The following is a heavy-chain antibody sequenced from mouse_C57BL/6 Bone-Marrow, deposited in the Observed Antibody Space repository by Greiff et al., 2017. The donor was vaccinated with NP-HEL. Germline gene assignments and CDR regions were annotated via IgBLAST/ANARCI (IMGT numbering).Heavy chain of an antibody. CDR2: ISYDGSN. CDR1: GYSITSGYY. D-gene: IGHD1-1*02. CDR3: ARGGGYFDY. Sequence: EVQLVESGPGLVKPSQSLSLTCSVTGYSITSGYYWNWIRQFPGNKLEWMGYISYDGSNNYNPSLKNRISITRDTSKNQFFLMLNSVTTEDTATYYCARGGGYFDYWGQGTTLTVSS. J-gene: IGHJ2*01. V-gene: IGHV3-6*01.